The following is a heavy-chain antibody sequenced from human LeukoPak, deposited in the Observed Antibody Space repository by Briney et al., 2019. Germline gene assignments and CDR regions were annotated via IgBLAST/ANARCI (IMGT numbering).Heavy chain of an antibody. CDR1: GGSLSGHY. CDR2: VSYTGRT. CDR3: ARLLDNDISGDPDTFDV. J-gene: IGHJ3*01. D-gene: IGHD3-22*01. Sequence: SETLSLTCTVSGGSLSGHYWSWIRQPPGKRLEWIGNVSYTGRTKYNPSLQSRVTISIDTSKSQFSLKLTSVTSADTAVYSCARLLDNDISGDPDTFDVWGQGTTVIVSS. V-gene: IGHV4-59*11.